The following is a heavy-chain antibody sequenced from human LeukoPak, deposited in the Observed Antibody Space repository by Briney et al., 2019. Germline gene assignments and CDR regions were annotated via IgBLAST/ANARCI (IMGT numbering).Heavy chain of an antibody. CDR3: ARHYDSSGYPYQH. J-gene: IGHJ1*01. V-gene: IGHV4-34*01. Sequence: SETLSLTCAVYGGSFSGYYWSWIRQPPGKGLEWIGEINHSGSTNYNPSLKSRVTISVDTSKNQFSLKLSSVTAADMAVYYCARHYDSSGYPYQHWGQGTLVTVSS. D-gene: IGHD3-22*01. CDR2: INHSGST. CDR1: GGSFSGYY.